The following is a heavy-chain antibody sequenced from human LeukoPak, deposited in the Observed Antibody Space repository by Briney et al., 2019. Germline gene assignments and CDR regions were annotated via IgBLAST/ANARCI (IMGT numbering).Heavy chain of an antibody. J-gene: IGHJ6*03. D-gene: IGHD1-26*01. CDR3: ARRFVHWEHHYCYMDV. V-gene: IGHV4-34*01. Sequence: PSETLSLTCPVYGGSFSGYYWSWIRQPPGKGLEWIGEINHSGSTNYNPSLKSRVTISVDTSKNQFSLKLSSVTAADTAVYYCARRFVHWEHHYCYMDVWGKGTTVTVSS. CDR1: GGSFSGYY. CDR2: INHSGST.